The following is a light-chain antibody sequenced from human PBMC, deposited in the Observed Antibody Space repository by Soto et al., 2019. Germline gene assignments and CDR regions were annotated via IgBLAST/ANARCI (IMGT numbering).Light chain of an antibody. J-gene: IGKJ5*01. V-gene: IGKV3-15*01. CDR1: QSVSSN. CDR3: QQYAEGTPIT. CDR2: QTS. Sequence: EIVMTQSPVTLSVSPGERATLSCRASQSVSSNVAWYQQKPGQAPRLLIYQTSARATGIPGRFSGSGSGTDFTLTISNLQSEDFALYYCQQYAEGTPITFGQGTRLEIK.